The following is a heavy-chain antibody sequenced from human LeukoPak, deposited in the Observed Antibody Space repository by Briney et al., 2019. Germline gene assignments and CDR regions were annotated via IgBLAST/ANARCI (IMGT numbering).Heavy chain of an antibody. CDR2: IKHDGSDK. D-gene: IGHD3-3*01. Sequence: GGSLRLSCAASGFTFSSYLMNWVRQAPGKGLEWVAYIKHDGSDKKYVDSVKGRFTISRDNAKNSLYLQMNSLRAEDSAVYYCARQYYDFWSGFYTADFYFDYWGQGSLVTVSS. CDR1: GFTFSSYL. J-gene: IGHJ4*02. V-gene: IGHV3-7*01. CDR3: ARQYYDFWSGFYTADFYFDY.